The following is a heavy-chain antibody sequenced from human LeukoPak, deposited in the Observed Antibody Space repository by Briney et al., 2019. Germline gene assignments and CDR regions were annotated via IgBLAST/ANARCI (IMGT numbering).Heavy chain of an antibody. D-gene: IGHD3-9*01. CDR1: GFTLSSYS. V-gene: IGHV3-21*01. J-gene: IGHJ4*02. Sequence: AGGSLRLSCAASGFTLSSYSMSWVRQAPGKGLEWVSFVSSSSSYIYYADSVKGRFTISRDNAKNSLYLQMNSLRAEDTAVYYCARDMGLRYFDWLLEASDYWGQGTLVTVSS. CDR3: ARDMGLRYFDWLLEASDY. CDR2: VSSSSSYI.